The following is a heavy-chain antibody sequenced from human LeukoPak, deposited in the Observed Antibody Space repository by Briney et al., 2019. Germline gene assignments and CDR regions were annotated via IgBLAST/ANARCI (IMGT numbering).Heavy chain of an antibody. CDR1: GGSFSGYY. Sequence: PSETLSLTCAVYGGSFSGYYWSWIRQPPGKGLEWIGEINHSGSTNYNPSLKSRVTISVDTSKNQFSLKLSSVTAADTAVYYCARATTTMVRGIRFDHWGQGTLVTVSS. D-gene: IGHD3-10*01. J-gene: IGHJ4*02. CDR3: ARATTTMVRGIRFDH. V-gene: IGHV4-34*01. CDR2: INHSGST.